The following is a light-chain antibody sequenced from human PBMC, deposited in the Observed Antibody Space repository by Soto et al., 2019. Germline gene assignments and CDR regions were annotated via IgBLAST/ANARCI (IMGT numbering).Light chain of an antibody. CDR3: SSYTSSSTWV. V-gene: IGLV2-14*01. CDR1: SSDVSGYNY. Sequence: QSALTQPASVSGSPGHSITISCTGTSSDVSGYNYVSWYQQHPGKAPKLMIYDVSNRPSGVSNRFSGSKSGNTASLTISGLQAEDEADYYCSSYTSSSTWVFGGGTKLTVL. J-gene: IGLJ3*02. CDR2: DVS.